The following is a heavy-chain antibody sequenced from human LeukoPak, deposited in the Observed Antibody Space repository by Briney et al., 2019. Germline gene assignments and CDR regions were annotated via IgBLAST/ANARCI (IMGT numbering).Heavy chain of an antibody. CDR2: ISAYNGNT. J-gene: IGHJ4*02. CDR3: ARVRYYDSSGYYPHFDY. Sequence: ASVKVSCKASGYTFTSYGISWVRQAPGQGLERMGWISAYNGNTNYAQKLQGRVTMTTDTSTSTAYMELRSLRSDDTAVYYCARVRYYDSSGYYPHFDYWGQGTLVTVSS. CDR1: GYTFTSYG. V-gene: IGHV1-18*01. D-gene: IGHD3-22*01.